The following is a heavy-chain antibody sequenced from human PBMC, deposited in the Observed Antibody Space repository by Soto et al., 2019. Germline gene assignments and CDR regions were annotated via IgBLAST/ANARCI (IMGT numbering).Heavy chain of an antibody. V-gene: IGHV3-7*01. CDR1: GFTFSSSW. CDR2: INLDGSEK. CDR3: SRSLDS. Sequence: PGGSLRLSCAASGFTFSSSWMDWVRQAPGKGLEWVANINLDGSEKHYVGSVEGRFTISRDNAKNSLYLQMSSLTAEDSALYYCSRSLDSWGQGTRVTVSS. J-gene: IGHJ4*02.